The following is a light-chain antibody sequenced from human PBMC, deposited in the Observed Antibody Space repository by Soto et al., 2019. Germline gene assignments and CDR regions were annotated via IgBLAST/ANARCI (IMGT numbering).Light chain of an antibody. CDR1: SSDVGGYNY. CDR2: EVS. Sequence: QSALTQPASVSGSPGQSITISCPGTSSDVGGYNYVSWYQQHPGKAPKLMIYEVSNRPSGVSNRFSGSKSGNTASLTISGLQAEDEADYYCSSYTSSSTLAVFGGGTTLTVL. J-gene: IGLJ3*02. V-gene: IGLV2-14*01. CDR3: SSYTSSSTLAV.